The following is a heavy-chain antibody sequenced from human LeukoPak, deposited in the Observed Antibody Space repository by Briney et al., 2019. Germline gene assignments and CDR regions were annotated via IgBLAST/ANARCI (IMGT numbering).Heavy chain of an antibody. D-gene: IGHD1-26*01. V-gene: IGHV3-48*02. CDR2: ISISSTTI. CDR3: ARVMYGGISYSVDY. CDR1: GFTLSGYS. Sequence: PGGSLRLSCLASGFTLSGYSMNWVRQAPGKGLEWVSYISISSTTINYADSVKGRFTISRDNAKNTLYLQMNSLRDEDTAVYYCARVMYGGISYSVDYCGQGTLVTVSS. J-gene: IGHJ4*02.